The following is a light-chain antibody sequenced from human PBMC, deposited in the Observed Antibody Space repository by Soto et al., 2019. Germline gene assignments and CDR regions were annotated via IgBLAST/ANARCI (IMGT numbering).Light chain of an antibody. CDR1: PSISNH. CDR3: QHYNSYSEA. Sequence: QLPQSPSSLSASVEDRVIITCRASPSISNHLNWYQQKPGKAPKLLIYNASTLKSGVPSRFSGSGSGTEFTLTISSLQPDDFATYYCQHYNSYSEAFGQGTKVDIK. CDR2: NAS. V-gene: IGKV1-5*03. J-gene: IGKJ1*01.